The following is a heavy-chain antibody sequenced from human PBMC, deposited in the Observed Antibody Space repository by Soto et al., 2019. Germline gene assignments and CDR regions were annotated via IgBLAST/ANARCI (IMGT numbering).Heavy chain of an antibody. Sequence: ASVNVSCKASGGTFSRYAISWVRQSPGQGLEWMGGIVPIFGTANYAQKFQGRVTITADESTSTAYMELSSLRSEATAVYYCARVIVVVPAAIISPYSPLDVWGQGTTVTVSS. CDR2: IVPIFGTA. D-gene: IGHD2-2*02. V-gene: IGHV1-69*13. CDR1: GGTFSRYA. J-gene: IGHJ6*02. CDR3: ARVIVVVPAAIISPYSPLDV.